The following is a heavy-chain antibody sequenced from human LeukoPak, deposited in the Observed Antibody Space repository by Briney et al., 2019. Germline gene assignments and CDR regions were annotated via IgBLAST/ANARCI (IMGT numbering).Heavy chain of an antibody. CDR3: ARARQWLVPGAGYYYYGMDV. V-gene: IGHV4-59*01. J-gene: IGHJ6*02. CDR1: GGSISSYY. D-gene: IGHD6-19*01. CDR2: IYYSGST. Sequence: SETLSLTCTVSGGSISSYYWSWIRQPPGKGLEWIGYIYYSGSTNYNPSLKSRVTISVDTSKNQLSLKLSSVTAADTAVYYCARARQWLVPGAGYYYYGMDVWGQGTTVTVSS.